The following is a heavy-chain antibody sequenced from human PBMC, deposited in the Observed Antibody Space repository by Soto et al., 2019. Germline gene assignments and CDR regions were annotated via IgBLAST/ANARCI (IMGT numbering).Heavy chain of an antibody. Sequence: ASVKVSCKASGYTFTRNGSRWVRQAPGQGLEWMGWISGYNGDTNYAQKFQGRVSMTIDTSTTTAYMELRSLTSDDTAVYYCAKNGQPPYYYYGLDVWGQGTKVTVSS. D-gene: IGHD2-8*01. J-gene: IGHJ6*02. CDR3: AKNGQPPYYYYGLDV. CDR1: GYTFTRNG. CDR2: ISGYNGDT. V-gene: IGHV1-18*01.